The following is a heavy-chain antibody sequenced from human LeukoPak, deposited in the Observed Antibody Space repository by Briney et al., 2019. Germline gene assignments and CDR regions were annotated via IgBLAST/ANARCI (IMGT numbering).Heavy chain of an antibody. D-gene: IGHD1-26*01. CDR3: VRDPSEVGAL. CDR1: GYMFTGYY. CDR2: INPNNGGT. Sequence: GASVKVSCKASGYMFTGYYMHWVRQAPGQGLEWMGWINPNNGGTNYAQKFQGRVTMTSDTSISTAYMELSRLRSDDTAVYYCVRDPSEVGALWGQGSLVTVSS. V-gene: IGHV1-2*02. J-gene: IGHJ4*02.